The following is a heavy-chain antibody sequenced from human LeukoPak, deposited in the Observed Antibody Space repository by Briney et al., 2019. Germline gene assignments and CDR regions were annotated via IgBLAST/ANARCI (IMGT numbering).Heavy chain of an antibody. Sequence: KASETLSLTCTVSGDSVTNDFFWGWVRQPPGKELEWIGSFCLGRDTYYRPSLKSRVTISVDTSKNQFSLKLSSVTAADTAVYYCARVPAVLRFLEWHRADYYYYYMDVWGKGTTVTVSS. D-gene: IGHD3-3*01. CDR1: GDSVTNDFF. CDR2: FCLGRDT. V-gene: IGHV4-38-2*02. J-gene: IGHJ6*03. CDR3: ARVPAVLRFLEWHRADYYYYYMDV.